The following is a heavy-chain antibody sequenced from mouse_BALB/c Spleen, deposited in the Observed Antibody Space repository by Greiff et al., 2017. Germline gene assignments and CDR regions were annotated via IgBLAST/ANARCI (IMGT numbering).Heavy chain of an antibody. V-gene: IGHV5-2*03. Sequence: DVMLVESGGGLVQPGESLKLSCESNEYEFPSHDMSWVRKTPEKRLELVAAINSDGGSTYYPDTMERRFIISRDNTKKTLYLEMSSLRSEDTAMYYCARVRYYGSSSWFAYWGQGTLVTVSA. J-gene: IGHJ3*01. CDR1: EYEFPSHD. CDR3: ARVRYYGSSSWFAY. CDR2: INSDGGST. D-gene: IGHD1-1*01.